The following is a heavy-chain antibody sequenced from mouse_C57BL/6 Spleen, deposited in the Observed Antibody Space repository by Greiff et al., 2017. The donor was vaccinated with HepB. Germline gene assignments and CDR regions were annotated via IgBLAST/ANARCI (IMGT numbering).Heavy chain of an antibody. Sequence: EVQLQQSGPELVKPGDSVKISCKASGYSFTGYFMNWVMQSHGKSLEWIGRINPYNGDTFYNQKFKGKATLTVDKSSSTAHMELRSLTSEDSAVYYCARDGYDEDYYAMDYWGQGTSVIVSS. D-gene: IGHD2-2*01. J-gene: IGHJ4*01. V-gene: IGHV1-20*01. CDR3: ARDGYDEDYYAMDY. CDR1: GYSFTGYF. CDR2: INPYNGDT.